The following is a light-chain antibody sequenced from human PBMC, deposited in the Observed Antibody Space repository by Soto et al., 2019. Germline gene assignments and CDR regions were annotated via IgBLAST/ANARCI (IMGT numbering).Light chain of an antibody. CDR1: QDINNY. CDR3: QQRSNRRIT. Sequence: DIKMTQSPSSLSASVGDRVTITCQASQDINNYLNWYQQKPGQAPKLLIYDASGLEVGVPSRFSGSGSGTEFTLIISSLEPEDFALYYCQQRSNRRITFGQGTRLAIK. J-gene: IGKJ5*01. CDR2: DAS. V-gene: IGKV1-33*01.